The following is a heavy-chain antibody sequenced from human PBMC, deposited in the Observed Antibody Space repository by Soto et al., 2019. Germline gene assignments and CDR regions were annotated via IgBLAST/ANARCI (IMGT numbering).Heavy chain of an antibody. V-gene: IGHV4-4*02. CDR3: ARRETQQQRDY. Sequence: QVQLQESGPGLVKPSGTLSLTCAVSGDSISSDKWWSWIRQPPGKGLQWIGEIYHSGSTKYNPSLKSRVIISVDKSKNQFSLKLSSVTDADTAVFYFARRETQQQRDYWGQATLVTVSS. J-gene: IGHJ4*02. CDR1: GDSISSDKW. D-gene: IGHD6-13*01. CDR2: IYHSGST.